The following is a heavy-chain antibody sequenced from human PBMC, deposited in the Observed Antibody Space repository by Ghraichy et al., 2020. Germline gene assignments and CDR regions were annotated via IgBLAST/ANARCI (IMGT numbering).Heavy chain of an antibody. V-gene: IGHV4-30-4*01. CDR3: ARVVRITISQWTSYYYYYMDV. J-gene: IGHJ6*03. CDR1: GGSISSGDYY. D-gene: IGHD3-3*01. CDR2: IYYSGST. Sequence: SETLSLTCTVSGGSISSGDYYWSWIRQPPGKGLEWIGYIYYSGSTYYNPSLKSRVTISVDTSKNQFSLKLSSVTAADTAVYYCARVVRITISQWTSYYYYYMDVWGKGTTVTVSS.